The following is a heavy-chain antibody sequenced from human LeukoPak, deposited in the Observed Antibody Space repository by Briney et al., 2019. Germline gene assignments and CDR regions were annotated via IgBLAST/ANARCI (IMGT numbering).Heavy chain of an antibody. D-gene: IGHD3-3*01. Sequence: ASVKVSCKASGYTFTGYYMHWVRQAPGQGLEWMGRINPNSGGTNYAQKFQGRVTMTRDTSISTAYMELSRLRSDDTAVYYCARVEEAYYDFWGVYYKGNWFAPGGQGTRVTVS. CDR1: GYTFTGYY. CDR3: ARVEEAYYDFWGVYYKGNWFAP. CDR2: INPNSGGT. J-gene: IGHJ5*02. V-gene: IGHV1-2*06.